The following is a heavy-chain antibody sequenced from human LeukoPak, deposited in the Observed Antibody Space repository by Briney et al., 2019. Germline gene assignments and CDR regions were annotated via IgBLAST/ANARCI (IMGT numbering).Heavy chain of an antibody. V-gene: IGHV4-39*07. CDR2: IYYSGST. CDR1: GGSISSSSYY. CDR3: ARMGVRKRYCSSTSCFRGYSSDAFDI. J-gene: IGHJ3*02. D-gene: IGHD2-2*01. Sequence: PSETLSLTCTVSGGSISSSSYYWGWIRQPPGKGLEWIGSIYYSGSTYYNPSLKSRVTISVDTSKNQFSLKLSSVTAADTAVYYCARMGVRKRYCSSTSCFRGYSSDAFDIWGQGTMVTVSS.